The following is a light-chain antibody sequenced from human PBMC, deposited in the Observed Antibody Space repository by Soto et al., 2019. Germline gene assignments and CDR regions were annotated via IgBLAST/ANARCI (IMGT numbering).Light chain of an antibody. CDR2: GAS. CDR3: QYYGRPWT. Sequence: EAVLTQSPGTLSLSPGERATLSCRASESVRGSYLACHQQPPRQAPRLLIYGASNRAAATPDSSVGRWSGTNFPPTISMQEPEDVVQYYQQYYGRPWTFGQGTKVDIK. J-gene: IGKJ1*01. V-gene: IGKV3-20*01. CDR1: ESVRGSY.